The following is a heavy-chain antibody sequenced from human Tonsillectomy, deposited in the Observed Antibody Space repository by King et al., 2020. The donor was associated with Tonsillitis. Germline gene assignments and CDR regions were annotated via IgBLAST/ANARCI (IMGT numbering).Heavy chain of an antibody. Sequence: QLVQSGGVVVQPGGSLRLSCAASGFTFDDYTMHWVRQAPGKGLEWVSLISWDGGSTYYADSVKGRFTISRDNSKNSLYLQMNSLRTEYTALYYCAKQRHDRSGYSPPPFDNSGQGTLVTVSS. D-gene: IGHD3-22*01. CDR1: GFTFDDYT. V-gene: IGHV3-43*01. J-gene: IGHJ4*02. CDR3: AKQRHDRSGYSPPPFDN. CDR2: ISWDGGST.